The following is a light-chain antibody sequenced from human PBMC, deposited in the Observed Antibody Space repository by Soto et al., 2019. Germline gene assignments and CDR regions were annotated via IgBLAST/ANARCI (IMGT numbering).Light chain of an antibody. V-gene: IGKV1-6*01. J-gene: IGKJ1*01. Sequence: IQMTQAPSSLSASVGDRVTIACRASQGIRNALAWYQQRPGKAPTLLICASSNLQAGVPSRFRGSGSGAEFTLTISSLQPEDSATYYCLQDYTYPRTFGQGTKVDIK. CDR1: QGIRNA. CDR2: ASS. CDR3: LQDYTYPRT.